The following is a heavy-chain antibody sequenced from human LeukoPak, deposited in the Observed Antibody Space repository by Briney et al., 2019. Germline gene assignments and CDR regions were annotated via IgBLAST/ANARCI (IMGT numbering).Heavy chain of an antibody. D-gene: IGHD3-22*01. CDR3: ASEEYYYDSSGYYYKNGYDY. V-gene: IGHV3-21*01. CDR1: GFTFSSYS. J-gene: IGHJ4*02. Sequence: GGSLRLSCAAPGFTFSSYSMNWVRQAPGKGLEWVSSISSSSSYIYYADSVKGRFTISRDNAKNSLYLQMNSLRAEDTAVYYCASEEYYYDSSGYYYKNGYDYWGQGTLVTVSS. CDR2: ISSSSSYI.